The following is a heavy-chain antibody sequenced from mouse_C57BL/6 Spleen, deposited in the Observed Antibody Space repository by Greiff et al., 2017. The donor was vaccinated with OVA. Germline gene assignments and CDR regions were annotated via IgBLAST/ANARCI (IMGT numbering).Heavy chain of an antibody. J-gene: IGHJ2*01. CDR1: GYTFTSYW. Sequence: QVQLKESGAELVKPGASVKVSCKASGYTFTSYWMHWVKQRPGQGLEWIGRIHPSDSDTNYNQKFKGKATLTVDKSSSTAYMQLSSLTSEDSSVYYCAIEKVVTYYFDYWGQGTTLTVSS. V-gene: IGHV1-74*01. CDR3: AIEKVVTYYFDY. CDR2: IHPSDSDT. D-gene: IGHD2-2*01.